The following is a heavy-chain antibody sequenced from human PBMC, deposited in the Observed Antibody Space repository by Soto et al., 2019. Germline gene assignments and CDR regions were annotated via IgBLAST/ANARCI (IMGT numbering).Heavy chain of an antibody. CDR2: INLTSGDT. Sequence: GASVKVSCKASGYTFNAYYIHWVLQVPGQGLEWVGRINLTSGDTTYTQKLEGRVTMCRDTSISTAYLQMNSLRAEDTAVYYCAKPYWQQTADYWGQGTLVTVSS. CDR3: AKPYWQQTADY. V-gene: IGHV1-2*02. D-gene: IGHD6-13*01. CDR1: GYTFNAYY. J-gene: IGHJ4*02.